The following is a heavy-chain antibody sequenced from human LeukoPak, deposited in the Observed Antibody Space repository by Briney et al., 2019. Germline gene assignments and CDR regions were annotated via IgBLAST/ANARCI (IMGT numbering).Heavy chain of an antibody. Sequence: GGSLRLSCSASGFTFSSYAMHWVRQAPGKGLEYVSAISSNGGSTYYADSVKGRFTISRDNSKNTLYLQMSSLRAEDTAVYYCVKAGMVGSRYYFDHWGQGTLVTVSS. CDR2: ISSNGGST. V-gene: IGHV3-64D*06. J-gene: IGHJ4*02. D-gene: IGHD2-8*01. CDR3: VKAGMVGSRYYFDH. CDR1: GFTFSSYA.